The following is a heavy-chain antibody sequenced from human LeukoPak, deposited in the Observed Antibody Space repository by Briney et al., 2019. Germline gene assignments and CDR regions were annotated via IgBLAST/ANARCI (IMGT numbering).Heavy chain of an antibody. CDR3: LGEFYWN. CDR2: IKADGSEK. Sequence: GGSLRLSCAASGFTFSSHWMSWVRQAPEKGLEWVANIKADGSEKYYVDSVKGRFTISRDNAKNSLFLQMNSLRVEDTAVYYRLGEFYWNWGQGGLGPVSS. D-gene: IGHD2/OR15-2a*01. J-gene: IGHJ1*01. CDR1: GFTFSSHW. V-gene: IGHV3-7*01.